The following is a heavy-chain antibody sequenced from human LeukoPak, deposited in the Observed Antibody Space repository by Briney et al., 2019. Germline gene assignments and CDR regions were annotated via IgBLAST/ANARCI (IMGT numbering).Heavy chain of an antibody. J-gene: IGHJ3*02. CDR2: IIPVLGVS. Sequence: SVKLSCKASGGSFSNYVITWVRQAPGQGLEWMGRIIPVLGVSNFAQKFQGRVTITADKSTNTAHMELSRLESGDTAVYYCTREGVYAPDGSGYHRDAFDIWGQGTVVIVSS. D-gene: IGHD3-22*01. CDR1: GGSFSNYV. V-gene: IGHV1-69*04. CDR3: TREGVYAPDGSGYHRDAFDI.